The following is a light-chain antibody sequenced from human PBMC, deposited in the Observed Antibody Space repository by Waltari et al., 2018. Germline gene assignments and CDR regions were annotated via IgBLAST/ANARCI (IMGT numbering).Light chain of an antibody. CDR3: QQSYSSSWT. J-gene: IGKJ1*01. CDR1: QTISSY. V-gene: IGKV1-39*01. Sequence: DIQMTQSPSSLSASVGDRVTITCRASQTISSYLNWFQQKPGKVPKLLIYAASSLQSGVAERFSSSGSGTDFTLTISSLQPEDFATYYRQQSYSSSWTFGQGTKVEIK. CDR2: AAS.